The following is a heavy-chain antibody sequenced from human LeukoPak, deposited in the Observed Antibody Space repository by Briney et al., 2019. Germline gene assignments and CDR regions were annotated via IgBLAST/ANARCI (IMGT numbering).Heavy chain of an antibody. CDR3: ARENYGVYYFGY. CDR2: ISSSSSYI. CDR1: GFTFSSYS. D-gene: IGHD1-7*01. Sequence: PGGSLRLSCAASGFTFSSYSMNWVRQAPGKGLEWVSSISSSSSYIYYADSVKGRFPISGDNSKHTLSLQMNSLRAEDTALYYCARENYGVYYFGYWGQGTLVTVSS. J-gene: IGHJ4*02. V-gene: IGHV3-21*01.